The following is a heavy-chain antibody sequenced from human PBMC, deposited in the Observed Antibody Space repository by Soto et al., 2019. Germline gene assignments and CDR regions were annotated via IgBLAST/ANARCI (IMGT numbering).Heavy chain of an antibody. V-gene: IGHV3-48*02. CDR1: GFTFSSYS. J-gene: IGHJ4*02. Sequence: EVQLVESGGGLVQPGGSLRLSCAASGFTFSSYSMNWVRQAPGKGLEWVSYISSSSSTIYYADSVKGRFTISRDNAKNSLYLQMNSLRDEDTAVYYCAREVSRGYSGYDSGGLDYWGQGTLVTVSS. CDR3: AREVSRGYSGYDSGGLDY. D-gene: IGHD5-12*01. CDR2: ISSSSSTI.